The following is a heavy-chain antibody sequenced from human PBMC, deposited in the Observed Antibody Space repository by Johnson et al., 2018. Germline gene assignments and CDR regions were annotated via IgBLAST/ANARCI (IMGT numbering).Heavy chain of an antibody. D-gene: IGHD3-22*01. CDR2: ISYDGRNK. CDR1: GFTFSRYA. Sequence: QVQLVESGGGVVQPGRSLRLSCAASGFTFSRYALHWVRQAPGKGLEWVAVISYDGRNKYYADSVKGRLTISRDKSKNTLYLQMNSLRAEDTAVYFCARDPYFDTGYYYYYMDIWGKGTTVTVSS. J-gene: IGHJ6*03. CDR3: ARDPYFDTGYYYYYMDI. V-gene: IGHV3-30*04.